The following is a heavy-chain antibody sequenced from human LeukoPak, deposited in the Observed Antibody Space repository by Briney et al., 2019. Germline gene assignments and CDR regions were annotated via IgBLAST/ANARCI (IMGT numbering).Heavy chain of an antibody. CDR3: ARRSWNWFGP. Sequence: SETLSLTCTVSGGSISSYYWSWIRQPPGKGLEWIGYIYYSGSTNYNPSLKSRVTISVDTSKNQFSLKLSSVTAADTAVYYCARRSWNWFGPWGQGTLVTVSS. CDR2: IYYSGST. V-gene: IGHV4-59*08. CDR1: GGSISSYY. J-gene: IGHJ5*02.